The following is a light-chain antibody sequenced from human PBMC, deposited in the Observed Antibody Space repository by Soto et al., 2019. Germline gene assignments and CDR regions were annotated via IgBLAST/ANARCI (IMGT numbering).Light chain of an antibody. Sequence: QSVLAQPASVSGSPGQSITISCTGTSSVVGSYNYVSWYQHHPGKVPKLMIYDVTNRPSGVSDRFPGSKSGNTASLTISGLQAEDEADYYCSSYTSSRTLVFGSGTKVTVL. CDR1: SSVVGSYNY. J-gene: IGLJ1*01. CDR3: SSYTSSRTLV. V-gene: IGLV2-14*03. CDR2: DVT.